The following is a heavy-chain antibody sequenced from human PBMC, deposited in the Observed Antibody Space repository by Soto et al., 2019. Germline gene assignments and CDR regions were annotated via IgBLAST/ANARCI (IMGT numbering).Heavy chain of an antibody. CDR3: AKGGDVGYCSGGSCYPQG. D-gene: IGHD2-15*01. CDR1: GFTFSSYG. Sequence: QVQLVESGGGVVQPGRSLRLSCAASGFTFSSYGMHWVRQAPGKGLEWVAVISYDGSNKHYADSVKGRFTISRDNSKNTLYLQMNSLRAEDTAVYYCAKGGDVGYCSGGSCYPQGWGQGTLVTVSS. CDR2: ISYDGSNK. V-gene: IGHV3-30*18. J-gene: IGHJ4*02.